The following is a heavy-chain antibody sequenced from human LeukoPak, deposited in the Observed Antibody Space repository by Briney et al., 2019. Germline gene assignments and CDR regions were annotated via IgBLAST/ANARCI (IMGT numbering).Heavy chain of an antibody. CDR1: GGSITSGTYF. CDR3: ARDTPSYDAFDI. CDR2: IYASGNT. Sequence: SQTLSLTCTVSGGSITSGTYFWSWIRQPAGKGLEWVGRIYASGNTNYNPSLESRLTISVDTSVNQFSLKLSSVTAADTAVYYCARDTPSYDAFDIWGQGTMVTVSS. D-gene: IGHD3-10*01. V-gene: IGHV4-61*02. J-gene: IGHJ3*02.